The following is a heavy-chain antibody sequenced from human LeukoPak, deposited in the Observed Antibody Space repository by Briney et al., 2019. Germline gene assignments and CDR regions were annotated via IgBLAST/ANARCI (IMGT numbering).Heavy chain of an antibody. CDR2: ISGSGGAGT. D-gene: IGHD1-26*01. CDR1: GFTFSSYA. V-gene: IGHV3-23*01. Sequence: PGGSLRLSCAGSGFTFSSYAMSWVRQAPGKGLEWVSTISGSGGAGTYYADSVKGRFTVSRDNSRNTLYLPMNSLRAEDTAVYYCVKDRGGSPFYGMDVWGQGIKVTVSS. CDR3: VKDRGGSPFYGMDV. J-gene: IGHJ6*02.